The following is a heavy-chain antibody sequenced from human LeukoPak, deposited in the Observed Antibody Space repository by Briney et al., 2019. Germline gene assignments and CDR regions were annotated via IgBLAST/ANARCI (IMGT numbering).Heavy chain of an antibody. V-gene: IGHV4-39*07. Sequence: SETLSLTCTVSGGSISSSSYYWGWIRQPPGKGLEWIGSIYYSGSTYYNPSLKSRVTISVDTSKNQFSLKLSSVTAADTAVYYCARDTETMVRGATGAFDIWGQGTMVTVSS. CDR3: ARDTETMVRGATGAFDI. D-gene: IGHD3-10*01. CDR1: GGSISSSSYY. J-gene: IGHJ3*02. CDR2: IYYSGST.